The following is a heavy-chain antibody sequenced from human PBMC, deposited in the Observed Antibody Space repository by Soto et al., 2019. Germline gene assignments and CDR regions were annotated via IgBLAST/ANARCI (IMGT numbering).Heavy chain of an antibody. CDR1: GGTFSNFA. Sequence: QVQLVQSGPEVKKPGSSVKVSCEASGGTFSNFAVNWVRQAPGQGLEWVGVIIPLFNVAKYAQKFEGRVTIVAYDSTTTAYMDLSSLRSDDTAVYYCAASVRDVLGYDYKDTEGLDIWSQGTMVTVSS. V-gene: IGHV1-69*01. CDR2: IIPLFNVA. D-gene: IGHD4-4*01. CDR3: AASVRDVLGYDYKDTEGLDI. J-gene: IGHJ3*02.